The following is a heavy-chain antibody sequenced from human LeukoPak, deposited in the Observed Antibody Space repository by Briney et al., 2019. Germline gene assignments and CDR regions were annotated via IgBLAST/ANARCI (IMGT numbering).Heavy chain of an antibody. CDR3: ARYDSSRTDRDAFDI. J-gene: IGHJ3*02. Sequence: SQTLSLTCTVSGGSISSGDYYRSWIRQPPGKGLEWIGYIYYSGSTYYNPSLKSRVTISVDTSKNQFSLKLSSVTAADTAVYYCARYDSSRTDRDAFDIWGQGTMVTVSS. CDR2: IYYSGST. CDR1: GGSISSGDYY. D-gene: IGHD3-22*01. V-gene: IGHV4-30-4*08.